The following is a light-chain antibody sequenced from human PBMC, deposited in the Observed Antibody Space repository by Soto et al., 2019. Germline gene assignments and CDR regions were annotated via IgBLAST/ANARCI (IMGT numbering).Light chain of an antibody. CDR3: SSYTTTSNVI. Sequence: QSALTQPASVSGSPGQSITISCTGTSSDVGAYNYVSWYQQHPGKAPKLMIYDVTNRLSGVSHRFSGSKSGNTASLTISGLQAEDEADYYCSSYTTTSNVIFGGGTKVTVL. CDR2: DVT. J-gene: IGLJ2*01. V-gene: IGLV2-14*03. CDR1: SSDVGAYNY.